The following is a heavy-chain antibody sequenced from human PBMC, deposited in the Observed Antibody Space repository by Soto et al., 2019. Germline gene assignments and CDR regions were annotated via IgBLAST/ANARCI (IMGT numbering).Heavy chain of an antibody. CDR1: GGSLSNYG. D-gene: IGHD3-22*01. Sequence: QVQLVQSGAEVKMPGSSVKVSCKASGGSLSNYGISWVRQAPGQGLEWMGAIIPVFGTPNYAQKFQDRVTITADESTTTVYMEARSLTSEDTAVYYCARGDATKIVVTTYYAMDVWGQGTTVTVSS. J-gene: IGHJ6*02. CDR3: ARGDATKIVVTTYYAMDV. V-gene: IGHV1-69*12. CDR2: IIPVFGTP.